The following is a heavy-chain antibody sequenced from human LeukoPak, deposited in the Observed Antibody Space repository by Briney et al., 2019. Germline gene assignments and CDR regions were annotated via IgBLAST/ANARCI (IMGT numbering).Heavy chain of an antibody. CDR3: ARDFYDSRGDAFGI. D-gene: IGHD3-22*01. Sequence: SETLSLTCTVSGGSISSHSWSWIRQPPGKGLEWIGYIFYSGSTNYNPSLKSRVTISVDTSKNQFSLKLSSVNAADTAVYYCARDFYDSRGDAFGIWGQGTIVTVSS. V-gene: IGHV4-59*11. J-gene: IGHJ3*02. CDR2: IFYSGST. CDR1: GGSISSHS.